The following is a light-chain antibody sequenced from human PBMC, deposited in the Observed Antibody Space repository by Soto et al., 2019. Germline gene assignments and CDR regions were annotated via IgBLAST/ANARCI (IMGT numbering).Light chain of an antibody. V-gene: IGKV1-39*01. CDR2: AAS. CDR1: QSISSY. CDR3: QQSYSTLT. J-gene: IGKJ4*01. Sequence: DIQMTQSPSSLSASVGDRVTITCRASQSISSYLNWYQQKPGKAPKLLIYAASSLQSGVPSRFSGGRSGTDFTLTISSLQPEDFATYYCQQSYSTLTFGGGTKVEIK.